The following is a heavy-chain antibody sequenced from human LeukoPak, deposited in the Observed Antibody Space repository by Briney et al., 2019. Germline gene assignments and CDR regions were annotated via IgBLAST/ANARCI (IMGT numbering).Heavy chain of an antibody. CDR1: GFTFSIYS. D-gene: IGHD4-17*01. V-gene: IGHV3-21*01. CDR2: ISSSSSYI. CDR3: ARWAVEDYGDSNWFDP. Sequence: GGSLRLSCAASGFTFSIYSMNWVRQAPRKGVEWVSSISSSSSYIYYADSVKGRYTISRDNAKNSLYLHMNSVRAEDTAVYYYARWAVEDYGDSNWFDPWGQGTLVTVSS. J-gene: IGHJ5*02.